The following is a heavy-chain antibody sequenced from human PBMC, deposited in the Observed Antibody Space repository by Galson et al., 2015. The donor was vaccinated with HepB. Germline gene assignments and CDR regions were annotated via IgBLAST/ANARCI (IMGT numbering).Heavy chain of an antibody. CDR1: GDSVSSDSAA. V-gene: IGHV6-1*01. CDR3: ARDAPGGETIYDY. CDR2: TYYRSNWYY. J-gene: IGHJ4*02. Sequence: CAISGDSVSSDSAAWNWIRQSPSRGLEWLGRTYYRSNWYYDYAASVKSRIIINADTSRNQFSLQLNSVSPEDTAVHYCARDAPGGETIYDYWGQGTLVTVSS. D-gene: IGHD4-23*01.